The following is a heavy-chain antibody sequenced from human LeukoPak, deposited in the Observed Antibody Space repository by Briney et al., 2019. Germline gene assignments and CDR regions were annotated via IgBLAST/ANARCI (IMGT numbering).Heavy chain of an antibody. CDR2: TRNKANSYTT. J-gene: IGHJ4*02. V-gene: IGHV3-72*01. Sequence: GGSLRLSCAASGFTFSDHYMDWVRQAPGKGLEWVGRTRNKANSYTTEYAASVKGRFTISRDDSKNSLYLQMNSLKTEDTAVYYCRGIAVAARGLDYWGQGTLVTVSS. CDR1: GFTFSDHY. D-gene: IGHD6-19*01. CDR3: RGIAVAARGLDY.